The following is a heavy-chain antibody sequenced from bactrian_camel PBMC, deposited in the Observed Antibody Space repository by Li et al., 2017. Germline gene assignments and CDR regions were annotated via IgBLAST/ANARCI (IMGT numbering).Heavy chain of an antibody. J-gene: IGHJ7*01. Sequence: VQLVESGGGLVQPGGSLRLSCAAPGFTFSNNWMHWVRQAPGKGLEWVSTIYTGDGSTNSADSVKGRFSFSRDNIKNMLYLQLNSPKTEDTATYYCVKEFGTGINWYYDYWGQGTQVTVNGGMDCWGKGTQVTVS. CDR2: IYTGDGST. D-gene: IGHD6*01. V-gene: IGHV3S1*01. CDR1: GFTFSNNW.